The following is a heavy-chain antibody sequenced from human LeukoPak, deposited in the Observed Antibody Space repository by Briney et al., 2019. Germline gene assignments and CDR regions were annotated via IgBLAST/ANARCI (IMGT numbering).Heavy chain of an antibody. CDR2: INPSGSSA. D-gene: IGHD1-1*01. CDR1: GYTFSRYH. CDR3: ARMTTGVLDY. J-gene: IGHJ4*02. Sequence: ASVKVSCKASGYTFSRYHMSWVRQAPGQGLEWMGIINPSGSSASYTQKFQGRVTMTRDMSTSTVYLDLSSLRSEDTAVYYCARMTTGVLDYWGQGTLVTVSS. V-gene: IGHV1-46*01.